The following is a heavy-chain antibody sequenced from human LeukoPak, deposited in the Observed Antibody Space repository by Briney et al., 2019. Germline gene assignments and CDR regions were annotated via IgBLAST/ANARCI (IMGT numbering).Heavy chain of an antibody. J-gene: IGHJ6*02. V-gene: IGHV4-39*01. CDR3: ARHGGTTGTTWFVDYYYYGMDV. CDR1: GGSISSSSYY. D-gene: IGHD1-1*01. Sequence: SETLSLTCTVSGGSISSSSYYWGWIRQPPGKGLEWIGSIYYSGSTYYNPSLKSRVTISVDTSKNQFSLKLSSVTAADTAVYYCARHGGTTGTTWFVDYYYYGMDVWGQGTTVTVSS. CDR2: IYYSGST.